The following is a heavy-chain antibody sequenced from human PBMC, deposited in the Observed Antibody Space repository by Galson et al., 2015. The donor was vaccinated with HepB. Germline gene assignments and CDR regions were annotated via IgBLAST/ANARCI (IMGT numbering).Heavy chain of an antibody. D-gene: IGHD3-3*01. CDR3: AKDMKLGITIFGVITMPDY. CDR2: IKQDGSEK. J-gene: IGHJ4*02. V-gene: IGHV3-7*01. Sequence: SLRLSCAASGFTFSSYWMSWVRQAPGKGLEWVANIKQDGSEKYYVDSVKGRFTISRDNAKNSLYLQMNSLRAEDTAVYYCAKDMKLGITIFGVITMPDYWGQGTLVTVSS. CDR1: GFTFSSYW.